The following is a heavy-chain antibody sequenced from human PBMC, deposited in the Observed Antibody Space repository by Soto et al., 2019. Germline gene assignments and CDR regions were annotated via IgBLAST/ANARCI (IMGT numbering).Heavy chain of an antibody. J-gene: IGHJ6*02. V-gene: IGHV3-30*18. D-gene: IGHD1-26*01. CDR2: ISSDGSSK. CDR1: GFTLTNTG. CDR3: AKDRGLAESGRWSHYYYGMDV. Sequence: QVQLLESGGGVVQPGRSLRLSCVASGFTLTNTGMHWVRQAPGQGLEWVAVISSDGSSKYYGDSVRGRFTISRDNSKNTLFLEMNSLRSEDTAVYYCAKDRGLAESGRWSHYYYGMDVWGQGTTVTVSS.